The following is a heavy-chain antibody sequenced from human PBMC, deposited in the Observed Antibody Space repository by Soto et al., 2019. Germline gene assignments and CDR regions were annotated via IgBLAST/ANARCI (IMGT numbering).Heavy chain of an antibody. J-gene: IGHJ4*02. CDR2: INEDGSQK. CDR3: ARVGRYGWDFDH. Sequence: GGSLRLSCAASEFSFRSYWMTWVRQAPGKGLEWVALINEDGSQKYYVGSVKGRFIISRDNAKDSVYMQMDSLRAGDTAVYFCARVGRYGWDFDHWGQGTLV. CDR1: EFSFRSYW. V-gene: IGHV3-7*01. D-gene: IGHD5-18*01.